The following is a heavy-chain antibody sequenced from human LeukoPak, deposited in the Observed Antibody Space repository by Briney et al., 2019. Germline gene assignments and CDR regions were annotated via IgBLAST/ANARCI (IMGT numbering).Heavy chain of an antibody. D-gene: IGHD6-13*01. Sequence: GESLKISCKGSGYKYHAYWIGWVRQMPGKGLEWMGIIYPVDSDTRYSPSFQGQVTISADKSISTAYLQWSSLKASDTAMYYCARHFSSIAAAGIPFDYWGQGTLVTVSS. CDR3: ARHFSSIAAAGIPFDY. V-gene: IGHV5-51*01. CDR2: IYPVDSDT. J-gene: IGHJ4*02. CDR1: GYKYHAYW.